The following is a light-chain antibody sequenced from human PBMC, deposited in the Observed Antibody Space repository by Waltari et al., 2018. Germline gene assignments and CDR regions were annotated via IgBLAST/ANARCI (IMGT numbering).Light chain of an antibody. CDR1: QSVSSNY. Sequence: EIVLTQSPGTLSLSPGERATLSCRASQSVSSNYLAWYQQKPGKAPRLLIYGASSRATVIPDKFSGSGSGTDFTLNISRLEPEDFAVYFCQRYGYSPPITFGQGTRLEIK. V-gene: IGKV3-20*01. CDR3: QRYGYSPPIT. J-gene: IGKJ5*01. CDR2: GAS.